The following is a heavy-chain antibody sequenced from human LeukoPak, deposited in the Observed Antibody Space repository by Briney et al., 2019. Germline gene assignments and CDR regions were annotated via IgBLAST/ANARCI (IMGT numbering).Heavy chain of an antibody. CDR1: GGSFSTHY. V-gene: IGHV4-34*01. CDR2: INHGGRT. D-gene: IGHD2-15*01. Sequence: SETLSLTCAVYGGSFSTHYWSWIRQSPGKGLEWIGEINHGGRTKYNPSLKSRVTISIDTSKNQFSLKLHSVTAADTAVYYCARFGGCSDGICFYYFHYWGQGTLVTVSS. CDR3: ARFGGCSDGICFYYFHY. J-gene: IGHJ4*02.